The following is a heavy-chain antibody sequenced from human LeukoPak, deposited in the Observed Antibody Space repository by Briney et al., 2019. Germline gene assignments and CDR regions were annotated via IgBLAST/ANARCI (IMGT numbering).Heavy chain of an antibody. D-gene: IGHD3-10*01. CDR3: ASSEGYYYYYMDV. V-gene: IGHV4-34*01. CDR2: INHSGST. CDR1: GVSFSGYY. Sequence: SETLSLTCAVYGVSFSGYYWSWLRQPPGKGLEWIGEINHSGSTNYNPSLKSRVTISVDTSKNQFSLKLSSVTAADTAVYYCASSEGYYYYYMDVWGKGTTVTVSS. J-gene: IGHJ6*03.